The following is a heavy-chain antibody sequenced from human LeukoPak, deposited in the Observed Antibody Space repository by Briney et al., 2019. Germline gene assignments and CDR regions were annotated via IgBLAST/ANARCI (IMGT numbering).Heavy chain of an antibody. J-gene: IGHJ4*02. D-gene: IGHD3-10*01. V-gene: IGHV3-23*01. Sequence: GGSLRLSCAAPGFTFSSYAMSWVHQAPGKGLEWVSAISGSGGSTYYADSVKGRFTISRDNSKNTLYLQMNSLRAEDTAVYYCAKDWYGSGPRGGYYFDYWGQGTLVTVSS. CDR1: GFTFSSYA. CDR3: AKDWYGSGPRGGYYFDY. CDR2: ISGSGGST.